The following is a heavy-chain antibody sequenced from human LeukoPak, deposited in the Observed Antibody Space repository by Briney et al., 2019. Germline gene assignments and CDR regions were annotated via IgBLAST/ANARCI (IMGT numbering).Heavy chain of an antibody. CDR3: ARESDLSNYDRTDY. D-gene: IGHD4/OR15-4a*01. Sequence: SETLSLTCTVSGGSISSGNYYWSWIRQPAGKGLEWIGRIYTSGSTTYNPSLKSRVTISADTSKNQVSLKLSSVTAADTAMYCCARESDLSNYDRTDYWGQGTLVTVSS. CDR1: GGSISSGNYY. CDR2: IYTSGST. J-gene: IGHJ4*02. V-gene: IGHV4-61*02.